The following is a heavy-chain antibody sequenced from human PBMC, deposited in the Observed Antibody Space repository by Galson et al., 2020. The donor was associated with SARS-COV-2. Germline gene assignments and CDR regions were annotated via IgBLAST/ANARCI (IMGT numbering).Heavy chain of an antibody. V-gene: IGHV3-21*01. J-gene: IGHJ2*01. CDR1: GLTFTKYT. D-gene: IGHD6-13*01. CDR3: AKDVGRAAVYYWYFDL. Sequence: GGSLRLSCAASGLTFTKYTMNWVRQAPGKGPEWLSSMSSSGSQIFYAASVRGRFTISRDNAKNSLYLQMNSVRAEDTAVYYCAKDVGRAAVYYWYFDLWAVAPWSLSPQ. CDR2: MSSSGSQI.